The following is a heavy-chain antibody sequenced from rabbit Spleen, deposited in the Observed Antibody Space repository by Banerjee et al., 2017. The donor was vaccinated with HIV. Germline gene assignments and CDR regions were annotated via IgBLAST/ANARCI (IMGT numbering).Heavy chain of an antibody. CDR3: ARLVDSSNWGGDL. CDR2: SYGGSGTYT. Sequence: QSLEESGGGLVQPEGSLTLSCKASGFSFSSSYYMCWVRQAPGKGLEWIGCSYGGSGTYTYYARWAKGRFTISKTSSTTVTLQMTSRTAADTATYFCARLVDSSNWGGDLWGQGTLVTVS. CDR1: GFSFSSSYY. V-gene: IGHV1S40*01. J-gene: IGHJ4*01. D-gene: IGHD8-1*01.